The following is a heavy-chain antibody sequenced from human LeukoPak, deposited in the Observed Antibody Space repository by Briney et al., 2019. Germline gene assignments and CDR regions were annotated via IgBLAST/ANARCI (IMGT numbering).Heavy chain of an antibody. D-gene: IGHD3-10*01. CDR1: GFTFNNYG. CDR3: ARGAYYSTYWSGWILDF. V-gene: IGHV3-33*01. J-gene: IGHJ4*02. CDR2: IWYDGSNR. Sequence: PGGSLRLSCAAPGFTFNNYGMHWVRQAPGKGMEWVALIWYDGSNRDYADSVKGRFTISRDNFKNTLYLQMNSLRAEDTAVYYCARGAYYSTYWSGWILDFWGQGALVTVSS.